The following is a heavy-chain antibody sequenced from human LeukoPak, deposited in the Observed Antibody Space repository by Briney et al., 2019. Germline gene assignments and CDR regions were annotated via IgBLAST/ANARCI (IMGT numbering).Heavy chain of an antibody. CDR1: GFTFSSYE. D-gene: IGHD5-12*01. CDR3: ARESGYDPGPDY. V-gene: IGHV3-48*03. CDR2: ISSSGSTI. J-gene: IGHJ4*02. Sequence: GGSLRLSCAASGFTFSSYEMNWVRQAPGKGLEWVSYISSSGSTIYYADSVKGRFTISRDNAKNSLYLQMNSLRAEDTAVYYCARESGYDPGPDYWGQGTLVTVSS.